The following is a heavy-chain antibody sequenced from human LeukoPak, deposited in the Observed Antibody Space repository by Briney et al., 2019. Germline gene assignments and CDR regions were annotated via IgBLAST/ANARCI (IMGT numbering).Heavy chain of an antibody. CDR1: GGSISSSF. Sequence: SETLSLTGTVSGGSISSSFWSWIRQPAGKGLELIGLIYTSGSTNYNTSLKSRVTMSVDTSTNQFSLKLSSVNAADTAVYYCAREALVRGASRSGVAFDIWGPGTMVTVSS. D-gene: IGHD3-10*01. V-gene: IGHV4-4*07. CDR3: AREALVRGASRSGVAFDI. J-gene: IGHJ3*02. CDR2: IYTSGST.